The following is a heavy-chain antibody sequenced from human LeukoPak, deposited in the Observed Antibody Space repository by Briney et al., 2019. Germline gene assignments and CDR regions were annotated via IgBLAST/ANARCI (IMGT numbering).Heavy chain of an antibody. J-gene: IGHJ2*01. CDR3: ARVSSSWYQDWYFDL. V-gene: IGHV4-59*10. D-gene: IGHD6-13*01. CDR1: GGSFSGYY. Sequence: SETLSLTCAVYGGSFSGYYWSWIRQPAGKGLEWIGRIYTSESPTYNPSLKSRVTMSPDTSKNQFSLKLSSVTAADTAVYYCARVSSSWYQDWYFDLWGRGTLVTVSS. CDR2: IYTSESP.